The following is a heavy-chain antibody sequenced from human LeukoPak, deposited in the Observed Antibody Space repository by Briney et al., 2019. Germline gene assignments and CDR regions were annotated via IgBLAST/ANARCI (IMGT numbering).Heavy chain of an antibody. J-gene: IGHJ3*02. D-gene: IGHD7-27*01. V-gene: IGHV3-74*01. Sequence: GGSLRLSCAASGFTFSSYAMSWVRQAPGKGLEWVSRISSDGSSTTYADSVKGRFTISRDNAKNTLYLQMNSLRAEDTAVYYCARVLLGTWGAFDIWGQGTMVTVSS. CDR3: ARVLLGTWGAFDI. CDR1: GFTFSSYA. CDR2: ISSDGSST.